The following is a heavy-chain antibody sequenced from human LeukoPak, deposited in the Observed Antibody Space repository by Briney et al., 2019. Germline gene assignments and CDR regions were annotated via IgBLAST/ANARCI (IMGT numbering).Heavy chain of an antibody. V-gene: IGHV3-33*01. CDR3: TSALDDAFDI. CDR2: IYYDENNK. CDR1: GFTFTNYG. J-gene: IGHJ3*02. Sequence: GGSLRLSCAASGFTFTNYGMHWVRQAPGKGLEWVAVIYYDENNKYYADSVKGRFTISRDNSRNTLYLQMNSLRAEDTAVYYCTSALDDAFDIWGQGTMVAVSS.